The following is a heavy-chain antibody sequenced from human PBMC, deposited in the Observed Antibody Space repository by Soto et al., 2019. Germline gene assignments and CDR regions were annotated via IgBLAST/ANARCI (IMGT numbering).Heavy chain of an antibody. CDR3: ARHVYYDVLKKNY. V-gene: IGHV4-59*01. Sequence: PSETLSLTCTVSGGSISSYYWSWIRQPPGKGLEWIGYIYYTGTTNYNPSLKSRVTISVDTSKNQFSLKLSSVTTADTAIYYCARHVYYDVLKKNYWGQGTLVTVSS. J-gene: IGHJ4*02. CDR1: GGSISSYY. CDR2: IYYTGTT. D-gene: IGHD3-9*01.